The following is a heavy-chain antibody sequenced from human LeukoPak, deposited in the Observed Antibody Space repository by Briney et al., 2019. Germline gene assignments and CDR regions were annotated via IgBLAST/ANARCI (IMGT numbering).Heavy chain of an antibody. J-gene: IGHJ6*02. Sequence: PSETLSLTCTVSGGPISSYYWSWFRQPAGKGLEWIGRIYTSGSTNYNPSLKSRVTISVDTSKNQFSLKLSSVTAADTAVYYCATGVGSGSYRDPNYYYYGMDVWGQGTTVTVSS. CDR3: ATGVGSGSYRDPNYYYYGMDV. V-gene: IGHV4-4*07. D-gene: IGHD3-10*01. CDR1: GGPISSYY. CDR2: IYTSGST.